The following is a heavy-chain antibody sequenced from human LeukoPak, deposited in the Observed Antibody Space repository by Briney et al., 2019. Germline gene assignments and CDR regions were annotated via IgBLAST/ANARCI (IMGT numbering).Heavy chain of an antibody. CDR2: ISSSGSTK. V-gene: IGHV3-48*03. CDR3: ARDGPGYCDSSGYSDY. D-gene: IGHD3-22*01. CDR1: GFTFSSYE. J-gene: IGHJ4*02. Sequence: GGSLRLSCAASGFTFSSYEMNWVRQAPGKGLEWVSYISSSGSTKYYADSLNGRFTISRDNAKNSLYLQIKSPRAEDTAVYYSARDGPGYCDSSGYSDYWGQGTLVTVSS.